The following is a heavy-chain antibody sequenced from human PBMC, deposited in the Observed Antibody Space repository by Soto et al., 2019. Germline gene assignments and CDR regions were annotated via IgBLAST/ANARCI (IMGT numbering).Heavy chain of an antibody. V-gene: IGHV4-59*01. J-gene: IGHJ4*02. CDR1: GGSISSYY. Sequence: PSETLSLTCTVSGGSISSYYWSWIRQPPGKGLEWIGYIYYSGSTNYNPSLKSRVTISVDTSKNQFSLKLSSVTAADTAVYYCARGPHTPDCSGGSCQVDYWGQGTLVTVSS. CDR2: IYYSGST. CDR3: ARGPHTPDCSGGSCQVDY. D-gene: IGHD2-15*01.